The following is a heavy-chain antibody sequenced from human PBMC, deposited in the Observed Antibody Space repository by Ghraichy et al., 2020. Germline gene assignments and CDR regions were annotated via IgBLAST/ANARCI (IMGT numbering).Heavy chain of an antibody. V-gene: IGHV4-31*01. CDR3: ARRSGYIVGGMDV. CDR2: IYYSGST. D-gene: IGHD3-3*01. Sequence: SETLSLTCTVSGGSISSGGYYWSWIRQHPGKGLEWIGYIYYSGSTSYNPSLKSPVTISVDTSKNQFSLKLSSVTAADTAVYYCARRSGYIVGGMDVWGQGTTVTVSS. J-gene: IGHJ6*02. CDR1: GGSISSGGYY.